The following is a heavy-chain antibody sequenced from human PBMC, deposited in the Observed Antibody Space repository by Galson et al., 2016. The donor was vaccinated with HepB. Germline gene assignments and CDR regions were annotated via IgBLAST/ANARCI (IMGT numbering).Heavy chain of an antibody. J-gene: IGHJ3*02. CDR1: GYTFSNYA. V-gene: IGHV1-3*01. CDR2: INVGNGNT. Sequence: SVKVSCKASGYTFSNYAIHWVRQAPGQRPEWMGWINVGNGNTKYSQKLQGRVTFTRDTSANIAYMDMSRLRYEDTAIYYCARWASHGEYESSGRRGCDIWGQGTMVTVSS. D-gene: IGHD4-17*01. CDR3: ARWASHGEYESSGRRGCDI.